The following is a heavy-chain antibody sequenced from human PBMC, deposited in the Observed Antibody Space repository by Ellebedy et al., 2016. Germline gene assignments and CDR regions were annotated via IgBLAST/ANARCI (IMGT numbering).Heavy chain of an antibody. V-gene: IGHV2-70*17. Sequence: SGPTLVKPPQTLTLTCTVSGFSLSPRAMCVSWIRQPPGKALEWLGRIDWDDDKIYTTSLKTRLTISKDTSKNQVVLAMTNMDPVDTATFYCARAIVAKVPYYYYYGMDVWGQGTTVTVSS. CDR3: ARAIVAKVPYYYYYGMDV. CDR2: IDWDDDK. J-gene: IGHJ6*02. D-gene: IGHD5-12*01. CDR1: GFSLSPRAMC.